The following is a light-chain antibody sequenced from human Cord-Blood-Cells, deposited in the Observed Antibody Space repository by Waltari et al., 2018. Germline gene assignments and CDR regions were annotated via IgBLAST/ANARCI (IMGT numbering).Light chain of an antibody. CDR3: QQYNSYSPWT. CDR2: DAS. V-gene: IGKV1-5*01. Sequence: IQMTQSPSTVSASVGDRVTITCRASQRISSWLAWYQQKPGKAPKLLIYDASSLESGVPSRFSGSGSGTEFTLTISSLQPDDFATYYCQQYNSYSPWTFGQGTKVEIK. CDR1: QRISSW. J-gene: IGKJ1*01.